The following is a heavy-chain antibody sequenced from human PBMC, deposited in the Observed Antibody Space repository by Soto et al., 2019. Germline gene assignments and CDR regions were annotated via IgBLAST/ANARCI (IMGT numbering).Heavy chain of an antibody. D-gene: IGHD6-19*01. CDR1: QYTFTNYY. CDR2: INNGGGT. Sequence: ASVKVSCKASQYTFTNYYLHWVRQAPCQRPEWMGWINNGGGTIYAQKFQGRLTMTRDTSITTAYMELSRLSSDDTGFYYCATSSDSSPLRDYWGKGTLVTVSS. V-gene: IGHV1-2*02. J-gene: IGHJ4*02. CDR3: ATSSDSSPLRDY.